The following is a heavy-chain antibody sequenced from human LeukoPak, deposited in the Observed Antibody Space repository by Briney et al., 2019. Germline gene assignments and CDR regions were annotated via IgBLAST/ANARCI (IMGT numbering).Heavy chain of an antibody. CDR2: IYHSGST. V-gene: IGHV4-30-2*01. J-gene: IGHJ5*02. CDR1: GGSISSGGYS. Sequence: SQTLSLTCAVSGGSISSGGYSWSWIRQPPGKGLEWIGYIYHSGSTYYNPSLKSRVTISVDRSKNQFSLKLSSVTAADTAVYYCARGIYGSGSYSWWFDPWGRGTLVTVSS. CDR3: ARGIYGSGSYSWWFDP. D-gene: IGHD3-10*01.